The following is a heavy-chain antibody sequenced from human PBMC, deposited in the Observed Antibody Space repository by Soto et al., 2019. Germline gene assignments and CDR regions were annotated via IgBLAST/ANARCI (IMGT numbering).Heavy chain of an antibody. Sequence: GGSLRLSCAASGFTFDDYAMHWVRQAPGKGLEWVSLISWDGGSTYYADSVKGRFTISRDNSKNSLYLQMNSLRAEDTALYYCAKDEGRLGDQGLVYWGQGTLVTVSS. CDR3: AKDEGRLGDQGLVY. J-gene: IGHJ4*02. V-gene: IGHV3-43D*03. CDR2: ISWDGGST. CDR1: GFTFDDYA. D-gene: IGHD3-16*01.